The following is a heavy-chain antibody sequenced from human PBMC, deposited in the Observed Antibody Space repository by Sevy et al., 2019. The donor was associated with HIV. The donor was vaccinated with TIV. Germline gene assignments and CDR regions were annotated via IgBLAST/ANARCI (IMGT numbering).Heavy chain of an antibody. Sequence: GGSLRLSCAASGFTFSSYSMNWVRQAPGKGLEWVSYISSSSSTIYYADSVKGRFTISRDNAKNSLYLQMNSLRDEDTAVYYCARAGKSGSSYDFWSGYSFNWFDPWGQGTLVTVSS. CDR1: GFTFSSYS. V-gene: IGHV3-48*02. CDR2: ISSSSSTI. D-gene: IGHD3-3*01. J-gene: IGHJ5*02. CDR3: ARAGKSGSSYDFWSGYSFNWFDP.